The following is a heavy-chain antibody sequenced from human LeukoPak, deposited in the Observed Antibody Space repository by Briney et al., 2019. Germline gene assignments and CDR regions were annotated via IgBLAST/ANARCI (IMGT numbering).Heavy chain of an antibody. D-gene: IGHD2-15*01. Sequence: GESLKISCKGSGFNFGNYWIGWVRQMPGKGLEWMGIIYPGDSDTRYNPSFRGQVTISADKSISTAYLQWSSLKASDTAMYYCARRRSCSGGRCYEDFDYWGQGTLVTASS. CDR2: IYPGDSDT. CDR1: GFNFGNYW. CDR3: ARRRSCSGGRCYEDFDY. V-gene: IGHV5-51*01. J-gene: IGHJ4*02.